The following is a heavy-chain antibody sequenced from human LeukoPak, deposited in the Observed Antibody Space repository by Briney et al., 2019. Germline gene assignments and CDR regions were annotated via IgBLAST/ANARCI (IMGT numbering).Heavy chain of an antibody. D-gene: IGHD3-10*01. Sequence: GGSLRLSCAASGFTFSSYSMNWVRQAPGKVLEWVSSISSSSSYIYYADSVKGRFTISRDNAKNSLYLQMNSLRAEDTAVYYCARELLWFGESDYWGQGTLVTVSS. CDR2: ISSSSSYI. CDR1: GFTFSSYS. V-gene: IGHV3-21*01. CDR3: ARELLWFGESDY. J-gene: IGHJ4*02.